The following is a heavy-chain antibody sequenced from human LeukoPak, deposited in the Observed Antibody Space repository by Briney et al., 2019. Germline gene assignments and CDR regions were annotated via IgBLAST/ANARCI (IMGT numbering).Heavy chain of an antibody. CDR2: ISAYNGNT. D-gene: IGHD6-6*01. V-gene: IGHV1-18*01. J-gene: IGHJ4*02. Sequence: RASVKVSCKASGYTFTSYGISWVRQAPGQGLEWMGWISAYNGNTNYAQKLQGRVTMTEDTSTDTAYMELSSLRSEDTAVYYCATRRGSSSTYYFDYWGQGTLVTVSS. CDR1: GYTFTSYG. CDR3: ATRRGSSSTYYFDY.